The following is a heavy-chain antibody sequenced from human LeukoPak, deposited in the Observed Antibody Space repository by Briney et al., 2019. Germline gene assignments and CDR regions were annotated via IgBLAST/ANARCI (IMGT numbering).Heavy chain of an antibody. CDR1: GGSISSYY. Sequence: SETLSLTCTVSGGSISSYYWSWIRQPPGKGLEWIGYIYYSGSTNYNPSLKSRVTISVDTSKNQFSLKLSSVTAADTAVYYCARGTERYAFDIWGQGTMVTVSS. J-gene: IGHJ3*02. CDR3: ARGTERYAFDI. V-gene: IGHV4-59*01. CDR2: IYYSGST. D-gene: IGHD5-24*01.